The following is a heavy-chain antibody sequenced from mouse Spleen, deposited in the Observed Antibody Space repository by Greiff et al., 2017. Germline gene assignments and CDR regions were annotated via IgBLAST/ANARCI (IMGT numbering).Heavy chain of an antibody. D-gene: IGHD2-4*01. CDR2: ISYDGSN. Sequence: DVKLQESGPGLVKPSQSLSLTCSVTGYSITSGYYWNWIRQFPGNKLEWMGYISYDGSNNYNPSLKNRISITRDTSKNQFFLKLNSVTTEDTATYYCARVKGDYVFDYWGQGTTLTVSS. V-gene: IGHV3-6*01. CDR1: GYSITSGYY. CDR3: ARVKGDYVFDY. J-gene: IGHJ2*01.